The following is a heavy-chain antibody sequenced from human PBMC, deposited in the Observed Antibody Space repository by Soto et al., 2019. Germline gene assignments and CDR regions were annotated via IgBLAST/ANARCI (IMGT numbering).Heavy chain of an antibody. J-gene: IGHJ4*02. D-gene: IGHD3-16*01. CDR2: INHSGST. Sequence: ASETLSLTCAVYGGSFSGYYWSWIRQPPGKGLEWIGEINHSGSTNYNPSLKSRVTISVDTSKNQFSLKLSSVTAADTAVYYCARDVIGHDNYETIGYYFDHWGPGTLVTVSS. CDR1: GGSFSGYY. CDR3: ARDVIGHDNYETIGYYFDH. V-gene: IGHV4-34*01.